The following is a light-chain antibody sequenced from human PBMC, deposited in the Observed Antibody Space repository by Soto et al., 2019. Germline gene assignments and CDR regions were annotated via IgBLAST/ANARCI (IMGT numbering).Light chain of an antibody. J-gene: IGLJ3*02. CDR2: EID. CDR1: SSDVGSFNL. CDR3: CSCAGSRWV. V-gene: IGLV2-23*02. Sequence: QSALTQPASVSGSPGQSITFSCTGTSSDVGSFNLVSWYQQHPGKAPKLIIYEIDKWPSGVSNRFSASKSGNSASLTISGLQAEDGSHYYCCSCAGSRWVFGGGTKLPVL.